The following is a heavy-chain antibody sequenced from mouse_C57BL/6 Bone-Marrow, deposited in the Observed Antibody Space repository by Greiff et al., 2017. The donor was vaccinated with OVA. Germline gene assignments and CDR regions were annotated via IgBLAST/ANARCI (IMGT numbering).Heavy chain of an antibody. D-gene: IGHD1-1*01. V-gene: IGHV1-55*01. CDR3: AGHLITTVVAPCDY. CDR1: GYTFTSYW. Sequence: QVQLQQPGAELVMPGASVKMSCKASGYTFTSYWITWVKQRPGQGLEWIGDIYPGSGSTNYNEKFKSKATLTVDTSSSTAYMQLSSLTSEDSAVYYGAGHLITTVVAPCDYWGQGTTLTVSA. J-gene: IGHJ2*01. CDR2: IYPGSGST.